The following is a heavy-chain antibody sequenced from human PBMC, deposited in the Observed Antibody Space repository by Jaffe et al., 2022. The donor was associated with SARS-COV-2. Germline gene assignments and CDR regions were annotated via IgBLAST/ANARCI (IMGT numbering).Heavy chain of an antibody. CDR1: GFTFSSYG. V-gene: IGHV3-33*01. J-gene: IGHJ6*02. CDR3: ARDGGEKEGIQLWSYGMDV. D-gene: IGHD5-18*01. Sequence: QVQLVESGGGVVQPGRSLRLSCAASGFTFSSYGMHWVRQAPGKGLEWVAVIWYDGSNKYYADSVKGRFTISRDNSKNTLYLQMNSLRAEDTAVYYCARDGGEKEGIQLWSYGMDVWGQGTTVTVSS. CDR2: IWYDGSNK.